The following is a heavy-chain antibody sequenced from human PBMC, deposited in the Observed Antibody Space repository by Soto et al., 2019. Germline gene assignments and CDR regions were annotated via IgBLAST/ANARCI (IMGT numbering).Heavy chain of an antibody. Sequence: QVQLQESGPGLVKPSETLSLTCTVSDDSSSNYKWSWIRQPPGGRLEWIGFIDSNGGTSYNPSLQSRVTISIDTSTKQIFLKLNSVTAADTAVYYCVRQGFGRLHGLVDVWGQGTTVTVSS. D-gene: IGHD3-10*01. CDR1: DDSSSNYK. J-gene: IGHJ6*02. CDR2: IDSNGGT. V-gene: IGHV4-59*08. CDR3: VRQGFGRLHGLVDV.